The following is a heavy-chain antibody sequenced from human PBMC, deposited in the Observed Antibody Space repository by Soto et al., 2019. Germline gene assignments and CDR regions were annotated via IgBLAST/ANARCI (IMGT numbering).Heavy chain of an antibody. J-gene: IGHJ3*02. CDR3: ARELGPHDAFDI. CDR1: GGTFSSYT. V-gene: IGHV1-69*08. Sequence: QVQLVQSGAEVKKPGSSVKVSCKASGGTFSSYTISWVRQAPGQGLEWMGRIIPILGIANYAQKFQGRVTITADKSTSTAYMELSSLRSEDTAVYYCARELGPHDAFDIWGQGTMVTVSS. CDR2: IIPILGIA.